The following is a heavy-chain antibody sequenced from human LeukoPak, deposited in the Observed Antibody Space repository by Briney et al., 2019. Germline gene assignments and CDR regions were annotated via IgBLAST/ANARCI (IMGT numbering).Heavy chain of an antibody. CDR1: RFTFSSYW. Sequence: GGSLRLSCAASRFTFSSYWMHWVRQAPGKGLVWVSRIDTDGSTTTYADSVKGRFTISRDDAKNTLYLQMNSLRAEDTAVYYCARTIGSKNAFDLWGQGTMVTVSS. J-gene: IGHJ3*01. CDR2: IDTDGSTT. CDR3: ARTIGSKNAFDL. D-gene: IGHD1-26*01. V-gene: IGHV3-74*01.